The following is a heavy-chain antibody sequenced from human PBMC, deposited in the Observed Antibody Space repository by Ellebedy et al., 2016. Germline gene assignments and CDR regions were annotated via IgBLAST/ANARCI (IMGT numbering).Heavy chain of an antibody. CDR3: ARGGYYDVSGQGAFDI. CDR2: VLYDGSTT. Sequence: GESLKISXAASGFTLSSYGMHWVRQAPGKGLEWVAVVLYDGSTTYYADSVKGRFSISRDNPQNTLYLQMNSLRTEDTAVYYCARGGYYDVSGQGAFDIWGRGTLVTVSS. V-gene: IGHV3-33*01. J-gene: IGHJ3*02. CDR1: GFTLSSYG. D-gene: IGHD3-22*01.